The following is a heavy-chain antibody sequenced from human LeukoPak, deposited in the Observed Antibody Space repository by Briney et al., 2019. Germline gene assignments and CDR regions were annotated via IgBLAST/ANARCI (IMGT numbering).Heavy chain of an antibody. CDR2: IYYSGST. CDR3: TRGSIAYYYMDV. Sequence: SETLSLTCTVSGGSISSYYWSWIRQPPGKGLEWIGNIYYSGSTNYNPSLKSRVTISVDTSKNQFSLKLSSVTAADTAVYYCTRGSIAYYYMDVWSKGTTVTISS. CDR1: GGSISSYY. V-gene: IGHV4-59*01. D-gene: IGHD3-22*01. J-gene: IGHJ6*03.